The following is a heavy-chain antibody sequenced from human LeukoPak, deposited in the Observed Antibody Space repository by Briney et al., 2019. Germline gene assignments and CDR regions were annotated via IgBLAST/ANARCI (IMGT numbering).Heavy chain of an antibody. CDR3: ARVELGINPDWYYYYYMDV. CDR1: GGSISGYS. V-gene: IGHV4-59*01. Sequence: SETLSLTCTVSGGSISGYSWSWIRQPPGKGLEWIAYIHDSGSTNYNPSVKSRLTTSVDTSKNQFSLRLSSITAADTAVYFCARVELGINPDWYYYYYMDVRGNGTTVTVSS. CDR2: IHDSGST. D-gene: IGHD7-27*01. J-gene: IGHJ6*03.